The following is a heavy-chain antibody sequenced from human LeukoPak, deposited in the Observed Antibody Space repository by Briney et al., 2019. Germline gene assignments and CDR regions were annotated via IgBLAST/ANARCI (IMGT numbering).Heavy chain of an antibody. V-gene: IGHV4-4*07. CDR3: ARERGTYGDYVFSYYYYYMDV. Sequence: SETLSLTCTVSGGSISSYYWSWIRQPAGKGLEWIGSIYYSGSTYYNPSLKSRVTISVHTSKNQFSLKLSSVTAADTAVYYCARERGTYGDYVFSYYYYYMDVWGKGTTVTVSS. CDR2: IYYSGST. CDR1: GGSISSYY. D-gene: IGHD4-17*01. J-gene: IGHJ6*03.